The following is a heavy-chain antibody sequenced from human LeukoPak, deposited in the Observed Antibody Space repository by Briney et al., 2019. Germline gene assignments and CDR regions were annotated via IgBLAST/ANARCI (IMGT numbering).Heavy chain of an antibody. CDR1: GYTFTGYY. CDR2: INPNSGGT. V-gene: IGHV1-2*02. Sequence: ASVKVSCKASGYTFTGYYMHWVRQAPGQGLEWMGWINPNSGGTNYAQKFQGRVTMTRDTSISTAYMELSRLRSDDTAVYYCARVRVKEQWLVAYWGQGTLVTVSS. D-gene: IGHD6-19*01. J-gene: IGHJ4*02. CDR3: ARVRVKEQWLVAY.